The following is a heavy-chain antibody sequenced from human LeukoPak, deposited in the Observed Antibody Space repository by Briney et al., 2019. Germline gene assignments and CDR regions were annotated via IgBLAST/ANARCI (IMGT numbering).Heavy chain of an antibody. CDR1: GFTFSSYA. V-gene: IGHV3-23*01. Sequence: GGSLRLSCAASGFTFSSYAMSWVRQAPGKGLEWVSAISGSGGRTYYADSVKGRFTISRDNSKNTLYLQMNSLRAEDTAVYYCAKGPYYYDSSGYSRRRFDRWGQGILVTVSS. D-gene: IGHD3-22*01. CDR2: ISGSGGRT. CDR3: AKGPYYYDSSGYSRRRFDR. J-gene: IGHJ5*02.